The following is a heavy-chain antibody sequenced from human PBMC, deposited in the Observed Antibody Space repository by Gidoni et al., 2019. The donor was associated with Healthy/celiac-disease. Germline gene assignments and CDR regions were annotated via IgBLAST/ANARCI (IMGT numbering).Heavy chain of an antibody. CDR2: ISYDGSNK. CDR3: AAGYSSSWYGDYYYYYGMDV. CDR1: GFTFSSYG. V-gene: IGHV3-30*03. Sequence: QVQLVESGGGVVQPGRSLRLSCAASGFTFSSYGMHWVRQAPGKGLEWVAVISYDGSNKYYADSVKGRFTISRDNSKNTLYLQMNSLRAEDTAVYYCAAGYSSSWYGDYYYYYGMDVWGQGTTVTVSS. D-gene: IGHD6-13*01. J-gene: IGHJ6*02.